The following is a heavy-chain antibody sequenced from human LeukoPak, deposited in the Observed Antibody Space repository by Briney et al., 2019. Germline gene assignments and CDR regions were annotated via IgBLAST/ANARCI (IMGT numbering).Heavy chain of an antibody. J-gene: IGHJ4*02. D-gene: IGHD2-15*01. CDR1: GFTVSSNY. CDR3: ARESVVAATYQNDLDF. Sequence: GGSLRLSCAASGFTVSSNYMNWVRQTPGKGLEWVSSISSSSNYIYYADSVKGRFTISRDNAKSSLYLQMNSLRAEDTAVYHCARESVVAATYQNDLDFWGQGTLVIVSS. CDR2: ISSSSNYI. V-gene: IGHV3-21*01.